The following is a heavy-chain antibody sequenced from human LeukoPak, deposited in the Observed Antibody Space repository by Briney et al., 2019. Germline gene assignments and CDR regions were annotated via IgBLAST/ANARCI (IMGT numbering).Heavy chain of an antibody. V-gene: IGHV1-18*01. J-gene: IGHJ4*02. D-gene: IGHD3-10*01. CDR1: GYTFTSYG. Sequence: ASVKVSCKASGYTFTSYGISWVRQAPGQGLEWMGWINNYNNNTNYVQKFQGRVTMTTDTSTNTAYMELRSLRSDDTAVYYCARRGLDYWGQGTLVTVSS. CDR3: ARRGLDY. CDR2: INNYNNNT.